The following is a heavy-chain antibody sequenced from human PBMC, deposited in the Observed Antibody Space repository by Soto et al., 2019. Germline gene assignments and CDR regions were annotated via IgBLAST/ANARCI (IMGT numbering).Heavy chain of an antibody. J-gene: IGHJ6*02. Sequence: PGGSLRLSCAASVFIFSDYYMSWVRQTPGKGLEWISYISTRSTYTNYADSVKGRFTISRDNTKNSLYLQMDSLRVEDTAVYYCARDLAWKRGKVGRYYYGMDVWGQGTTVTVSS. CDR3: ARDLAWKRGKVGRYYYGMDV. V-gene: IGHV3-11*06. CDR2: ISTRSTYT. CDR1: VFIFSDYY. D-gene: IGHD1-1*01.